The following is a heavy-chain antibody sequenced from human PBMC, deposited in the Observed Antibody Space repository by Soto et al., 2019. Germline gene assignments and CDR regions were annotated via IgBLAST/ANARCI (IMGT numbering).Heavy chain of an antibody. D-gene: IGHD6-19*01. Sequence: QVQLVESGGGVVRLGRSLSLSLPRSGFTLSSFARHWVRRAPGRGWEWWAVIGYDGSNKYYADSVKGRFTISRDNSKNTLYLQMNSLRAEDTAVYYCARAPYSIAVAGTSLHNWFDPWGQGTLVTVSS. CDR1: GFTLSSFA. V-gene: IGHV3-33*01. J-gene: IGHJ5*02. CDR2: IGYDGSNK. CDR3: ARAPYSIAVAGTSLHNWFDP.